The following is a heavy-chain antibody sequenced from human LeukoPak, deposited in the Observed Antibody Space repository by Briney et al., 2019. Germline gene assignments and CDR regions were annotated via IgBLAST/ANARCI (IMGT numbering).Heavy chain of an antibody. J-gene: IGHJ2*01. CDR1: GGSISSYY. CDR2: IYYSGST. D-gene: IGHD2/OR15-2a*01. Sequence: SETLSLACTVSGGSISSYYWSWIRQPPGKGLEWIGYIYYSGSTNYNPSLKSRVTISVDTSKNQFSLKLSSVTAADTAVYYCARAGGAGDFLVWYFDLWGRGTLVTVSS. V-gene: IGHV4-59*01. CDR3: ARAGGAGDFLVWYFDL.